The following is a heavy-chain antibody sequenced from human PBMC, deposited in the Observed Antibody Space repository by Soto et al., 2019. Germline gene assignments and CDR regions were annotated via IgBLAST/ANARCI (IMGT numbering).Heavy chain of an antibody. J-gene: IGHJ5*01. CDR1: GYPFASYD. CDR3: ARSDGYHFNWLDS. CDR2: MNPNSNNT. Sequence: QVQLVQSGAEVKTPGASVKVSCKASGYPFASYDMNWVRQAPGQGLEWMGWMNPNSNNTGYAQKFQGRLTMTRDIALSIAHMELSSLRNEDTAVYYCARSDGYHFNWLDSWGQGTLVTVSA. V-gene: IGHV1-8*01. D-gene: IGHD2-21*01.